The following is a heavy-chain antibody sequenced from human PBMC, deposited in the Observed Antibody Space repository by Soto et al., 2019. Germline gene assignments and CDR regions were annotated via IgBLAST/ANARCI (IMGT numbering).Heavy chain of an antibody. V-gene: IGHV3-73*01. CDR3: TRHGPSIAAAGPNFDY. J-gene: IGHJ4*02. CDR2: IRSKANSYAT. Sequence: GGSLRLSCAASGFTFSGSAMHWVRQASGKGLEWVGRIRSKANSYATAYAASVKGRFTISRDDSKNTAYLQMNSLKTEDTAVYYCTRHGPSIAAAGPNFDYWGQGTLVTVSS. CDR1: GFTFSGSA. D-gene: IGHD6-13*01.